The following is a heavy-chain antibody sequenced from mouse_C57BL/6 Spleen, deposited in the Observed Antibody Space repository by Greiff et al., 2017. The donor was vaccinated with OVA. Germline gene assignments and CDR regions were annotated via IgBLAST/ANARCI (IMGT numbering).Heavy chain of an antibody. CDR2: IYPRSGNT. CDR1: GYTFTSYG. CDR3: ARFLESSITTVVATDY. Sequence: QVQLKQSGAELARPGASVKLSCKASGYTFTSYGISWVKQRTGQGLEWIGEIYPRSGNTFYNEKFKGKATLTADKSSSTAYMELRSLTSEDSAVYFCARFLESSITTVVATDYWGQGTTLTVSS. J-gene: IGHJ2*01. V-gene: IGHV1-81*01. D-gene: IGHD1-1*01.